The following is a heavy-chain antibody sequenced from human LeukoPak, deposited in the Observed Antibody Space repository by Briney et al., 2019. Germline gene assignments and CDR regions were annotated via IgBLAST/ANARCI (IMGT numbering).Heavy chain of an antibody. Sequence: ASVKVSCKVSGYTLTELSMHWVRQAPGKGLEWMGGFDPEDGETIYAQKFQGRVTMTEDTSTVTAYMELSGLRSEDTAVYYCATTYYDSSGRGAFDIWGQGTMVTVSS. D-gene: IGHD3-22*01. CDR1: GYTLTELS. V-gene: IGHV1-24*01. CDR3: ATTYYDSSGRGAFDI. CDR2: FDPEDGET. J-gene: IGHJ3*02.